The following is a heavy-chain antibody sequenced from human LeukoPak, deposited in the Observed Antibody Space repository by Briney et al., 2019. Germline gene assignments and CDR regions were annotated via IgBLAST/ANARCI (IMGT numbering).Heavy chain of an antibody. CDR1: GFTFSDYY. J-gene: IGHJ3*02. Sequence: PGGSLRLSCAASGFTFSDYYMNWVRQAPGKGLEWVSYISISSSSVYYADSVKGRFTISRDNAKNSLYLQMNSPRAEDTAIYYCARDNLAAAGDDNFDIWGQGTMVTVSS. V-gene: IGHV3-11*04. CDR2: ISISSSSV. CDR3: ARDNLAAAGDDNFDI. D-gene: IGHD6-13*01.